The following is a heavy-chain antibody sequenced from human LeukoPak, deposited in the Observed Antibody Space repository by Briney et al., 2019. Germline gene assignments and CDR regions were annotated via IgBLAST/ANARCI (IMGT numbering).Heavy chain of an antibody. J-gene: IGHJ6*02. CDR2: ISAYNGNT. CDR1: GYTFTSYG. Sequence: ASVKVSCKASGYTFTSYGISWVRQAPGQGLEWMGWISAYNGNTNYAQKLQGRVTMTTDTSTSTAYMELRSLRSDDTALYYCARAAAATQAYYYYGMDVWGQGTTVTVSS. CDR3: ARAAAATQAYYYYGMDV. D-gene: IGHD2-15*01. V-gene: IGHV1-18*01.